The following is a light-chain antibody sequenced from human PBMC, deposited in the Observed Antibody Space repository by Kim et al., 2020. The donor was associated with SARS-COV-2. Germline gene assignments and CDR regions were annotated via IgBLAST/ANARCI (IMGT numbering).Light chain of an antibody. Sequence: ASVKLTCTLNYEHSLYANAWHQHQSGKGPRYLRKVIGDGSHNKGDGTPDRFTGSTSGAERYLTISSLQSEDDADYYCQTWGTGIVAFGGGTQLTVL. J-gene: IGLJ2*01. CDR3: QTWGTGIVA. CDR2: VIGDGSH. CDR1: YEHSLYA. V-gene: IGLV4-69*01.